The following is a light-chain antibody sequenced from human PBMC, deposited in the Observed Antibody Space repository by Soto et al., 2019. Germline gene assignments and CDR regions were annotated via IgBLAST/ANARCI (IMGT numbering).Light chain of an antibody. CDR3: QQRSNWPIT. J-gene: IGKJ5*01. CDR2: DTS. Sequence: EIVMTQYPATLSVSPGERATRSCRASQSVSNFLAWYQQKPGQAPRLLIYDTSNRATGIPARFSGSGSGTDFTLTINNLDPEDFAVYYCQQRSNWPITFGQGTRLEIK. V-gene: IGKV3-11*01. CDR1: QSVSNF.